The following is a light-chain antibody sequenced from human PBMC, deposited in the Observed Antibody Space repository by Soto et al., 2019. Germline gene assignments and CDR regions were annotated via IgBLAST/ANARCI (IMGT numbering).Light chain of an antibody. CDR2: DVT. CDR1: SSDVGGYNY. Sequence: QSALTQPASVSGPPGQSITISCTGTSSDVGGYNYVSWYQQLPGKAPKLVIFDVTVRPSGVSNRFSGSKSGNTASLTISGLQAEDEADYYCSSYISSTTPVVFGGGTQLTVL. V-gene: IGLV2-14*03. J-gene: IGLJ2*01. CDR3: SSYISSTTPVV.